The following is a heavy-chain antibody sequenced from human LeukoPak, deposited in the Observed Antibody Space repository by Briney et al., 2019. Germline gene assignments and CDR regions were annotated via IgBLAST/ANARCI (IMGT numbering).Heavy chain of an antibody. CDR1: GGSFSGYY. Sequence: AETLSLTCAVYGGSFSGYYWSWIRQPPGKGLEWIGEINHSGSTNYNRSLKSRVTISVDTSKNQFSLKLSSVTAADTAVYYCARVVTAMRWFDPWGQGTLVTVSS. CDR3: ARVVTAMRWFDP. V-gene: IGHV4-34*01. D-gene: IGHD2-21*02. CDR2: INHSGST. J-gene: IGHJ5*02.